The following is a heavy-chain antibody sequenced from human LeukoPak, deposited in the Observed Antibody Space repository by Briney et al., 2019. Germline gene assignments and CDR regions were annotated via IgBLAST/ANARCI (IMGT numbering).Heavy chain of an antibody. J-gene: IGHJ3*02. CDR2: IYYSGST. CDR3: ARFGDTMSKRRGLFDI. Sequence: KTSETLSLTCAVYGGSFSGYYWSWIRQPPGKGLEWIGSIYYSGSTYYDPSLKSRVTISVDTSKNQFSLKLSSVTAADTAVYYCARFGDTMSKRRGLFDIWGQGTMVTVSS. CDR1: GGSFSGYY. V-gene: IGHV4-34*01. D-gene: IGHD3-10*01.